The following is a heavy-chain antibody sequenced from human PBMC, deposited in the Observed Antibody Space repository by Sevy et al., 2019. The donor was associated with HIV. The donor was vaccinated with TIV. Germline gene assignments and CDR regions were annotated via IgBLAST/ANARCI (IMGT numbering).Heavy chain of an antibody. CDR2: ISYDGSNK. CDR1: GFTFSSYG. V-gene: IGHV3-30*18. J-gene: IGHJ6*02. Sequence: GGSLRLSCAASGFTFSSYGMHWVRQTPGKGLEWVAVISYDGSNKYYADSVKGRFTISRDNSKNTLYLQMNSLRAEDTAVYYCAKDAGDYGDYAYGMDVWGQGTTVTVS. CDR3: AKDAGDYGDYAYGMDV. D-gene: IGHD4-17*01.